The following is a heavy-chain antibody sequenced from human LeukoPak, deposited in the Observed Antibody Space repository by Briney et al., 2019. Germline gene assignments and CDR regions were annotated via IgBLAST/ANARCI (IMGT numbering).Heavy chain of an antibody. CDR2: ISYDGSNK. J-gene: IGHJ4*02. Sequence: GGSLRLSCAASGFTFSSYGMHWVRQAPGKGLEWVAVISYDGSNKYYADSVKGRFTISRDNSKNSLYLQMNSLRDEDTAVYYCARGYSSGFDYWGQGTLVTVSS. V-gene: IGHV3-30*03. CDR1: GFTFSSYG. CDR3: ARGYSSGFDY. D-gene: IGHD6-19*01.